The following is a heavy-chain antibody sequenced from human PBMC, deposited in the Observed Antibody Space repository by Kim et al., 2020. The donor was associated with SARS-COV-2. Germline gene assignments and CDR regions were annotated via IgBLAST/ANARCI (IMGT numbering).Heavy chain of an antibody. J-gene: IGHJ4*02. D-gene: IGHD6-25*01. Sequence: LKSRVTISVDTSKNQFSLKLSSVTAADTAVYYCARGLRIFYSSDTHTFDYWGQGTLVTVSS. CDR3: ARGLRIFYSSDTHTFDY. V-gene: IGHV4-34*01.